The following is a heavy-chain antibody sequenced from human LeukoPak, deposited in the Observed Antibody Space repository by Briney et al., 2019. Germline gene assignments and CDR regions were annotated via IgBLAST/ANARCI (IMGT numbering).Heavy chain of an antibody. Sequence: ASVKVSCKASGYIVTSYYMHWVRQAPGQGLEWMGIINPSGAITTYAQQFQGRVTMTRDMSRSTVYMELSSLRSEDTAVYYCARSPGGGFLGRSNWFDPWGQGTLVTVSS. CDR3: ARSPGGGFLGRSNWFDP. CDR2: INPSGAIT. V-gene: IGHV1-46*01. D-gene: IGHD3-3*01. CDR1: GYIVTSYY. J-gene: IGHJ5*02.